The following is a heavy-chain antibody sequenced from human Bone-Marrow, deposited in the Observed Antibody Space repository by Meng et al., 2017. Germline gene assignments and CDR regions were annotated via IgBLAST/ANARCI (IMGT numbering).Heavy chain of an antibody. Sequence: SETLSLTCTVSGYSISSGYYWGWIRQPPGKGLEWIGSIYYSGSTYYNPSLKSRVTISVDTSKNQFSLKLSSVTAADTAVYYCARDLRDSSSWYVRDPYYFDYWGQGTLVTVSS. J-gene: IGHJ4*02. D-gene: IGHD6-13*01. CDR2: IYYSGST. V-gene: IGHV4-38-2*02. CDR3: ARDLRDSSSWYVRDPYYFDY. CDR1: GYSISSGYY.